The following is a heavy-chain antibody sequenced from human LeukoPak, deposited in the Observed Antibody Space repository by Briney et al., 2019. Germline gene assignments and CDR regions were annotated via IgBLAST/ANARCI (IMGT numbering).Heavy chain of an antibody. CDR3: ARIHRYCSGGACYVLDN. J-gene: IGHJ4*02. CDR2: VYYSGST. V-gene: IGHV4-59*02. CDR1: GGSVSGYY. D-gene: IGHD2-15*01. Sequence: SETLSLACVVSGGSVSGYYWGWIRQPPGRGLEWIGYVYYSGSTNYNPSFKSRITISVDTSRNQFSLQLSSVTAADTAVYYCARIHRYCSGGACYVLDNWGQGTLVAVSS.